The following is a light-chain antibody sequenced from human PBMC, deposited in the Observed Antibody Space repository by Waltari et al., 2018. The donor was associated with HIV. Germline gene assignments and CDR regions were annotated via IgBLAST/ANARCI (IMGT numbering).Light chain of an antibody. CDR2: GEN. CDR3: NSRDSSGHWF. CDR1: SVRSYY. Sequence: SSELAQDPAVSVALGQTVRITCQGDSVRSYYASWYQQKPGQAPVLVVYGENNRPSGIADRFSGSRSGNTASLTIAGAQTEDEADYYCNSRDSSGHWFFGGGTKVTVL. J-gene: IGLJ3*02. V-gene: IGLV3-19*01.